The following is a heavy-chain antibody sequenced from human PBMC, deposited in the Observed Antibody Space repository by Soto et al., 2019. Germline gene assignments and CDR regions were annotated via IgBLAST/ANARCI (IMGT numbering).Heavy chain of an antibody. Sequence: GGSLRLSCAASGFTFSSYAMNWVRQAPGKGLEWVSGINTSGGTTYYADSVKGRFTISRDNSKSTLYLLMNSLSAEDTAIYYCANQPSYYSAFAFWGQGALVTVSS. CDR2: INTSGGTT. CDR3: ANQPSYYSAFAF. D-gene: IGHD1-26*01. J-gene: IGHJ4*02. CDR1: GFTFSSYA. V-gene: IGHV3-23*01.